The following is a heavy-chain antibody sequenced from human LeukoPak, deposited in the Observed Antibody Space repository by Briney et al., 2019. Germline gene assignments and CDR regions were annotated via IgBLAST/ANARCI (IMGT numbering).Heavy chain of an antibody. CDR3: ARDRADGIVGANNAFDI. V-gene: IGHV3-20*04. D-gene: IGHD1-26*01. J-gene: IGHJ3*02. CDR1: GFTFSNYG. CDR2: INWNGGST. Sequence: GGSLRLSCAASGFTFSNYGMHWVRQAPGKGLEWVSGINWNGGSTGYAVSVKGRFTISRDNAKNSLYLQMNSLRAEDTALYYCARDRADGIVGANNAFDIWGQGTMVTVSS.